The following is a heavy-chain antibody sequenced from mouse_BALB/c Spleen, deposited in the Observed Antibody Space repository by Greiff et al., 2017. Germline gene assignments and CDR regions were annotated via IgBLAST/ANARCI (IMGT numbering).Heavy chain of an antibody. V-gene: IGHV2-9*02. J-gene: IGHJ4*01. D-gene: IGHD1-1*01. CDR2: IWAGGST. Sequence: VQRVESGPGLVAPSQSLSITCTVSGFSLTSYGVHWVRQPPGKGLEWLGVIWAGGSTNYNSALMSRLSISKDNSKSQVFLKMNSLQTDDTAMYYCARNDLYGSSSLGMDYWGQGTSVTVSS. CDR1: GFSLTSYG. CDR3: ARNDLYGSSSLGMDY.